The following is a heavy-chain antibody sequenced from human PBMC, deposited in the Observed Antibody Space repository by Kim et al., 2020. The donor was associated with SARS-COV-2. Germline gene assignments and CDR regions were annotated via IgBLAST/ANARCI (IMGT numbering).Heavy chain of an antibody. Sequence: SETLSLTCTVSGGSISSSSYYWGWIRQPPGKGLEWIGSIYYSGSTYYNPSLKSRVTISVDTSKNQFSLKLSSVTAADTAVYYCARDGAGASNWFDPWGQGTLVTVSS. CDR2: IYYSGST. J-gene: IGHJ5*02. V-gene: IGHV4-39*07. CDR3: ARDGAGASNWFDP. CDR1: GGSISSSSYY. D-gene: IGHD1-26*01.